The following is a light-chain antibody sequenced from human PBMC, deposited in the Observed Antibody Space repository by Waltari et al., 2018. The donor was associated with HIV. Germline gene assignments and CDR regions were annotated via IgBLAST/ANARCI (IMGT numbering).Light chain of an antibody. CDR2: RVG. J-gene: IGLJ1*01. CDR3: CSCGSTSNAGIYTL. V-gene: IGLV2-11*01. CDR1: SSDFAGFHC. Sequence: QSALTPPPAVAGSTGQTATLSCTGTSSDFAGFHCVSWYQPISLTAPKLLIYRVGERPSGVPSRFSGSKSGNTASLTISGLQTEDEADYYCCSCGSTSNAGIYTLFGTGTEVTVL.